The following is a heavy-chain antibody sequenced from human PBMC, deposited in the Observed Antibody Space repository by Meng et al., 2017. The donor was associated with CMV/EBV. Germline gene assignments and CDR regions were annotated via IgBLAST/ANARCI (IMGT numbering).Heavy chain of an antibody. V-gene: IGHV3-21*01. Sequence: GESLKISCAASGFTFSSYSMNWVRQAPGKGLEWVSSISSSSSYIYYADSVKGRFTISRDNAKNSLYLQMNSLRAEDTAVYYCARDVSDYDFWSGYYTYYYYGMDVWGQGTTVTDSS. CDR3: ARDVSDYDFWSGYYTYYYYGMDV. J-gene: IGHJ6*02. CDR1: GFTFSSYS. D-gene: IGHD3-3*01. CDR2: ISSSSSYI.